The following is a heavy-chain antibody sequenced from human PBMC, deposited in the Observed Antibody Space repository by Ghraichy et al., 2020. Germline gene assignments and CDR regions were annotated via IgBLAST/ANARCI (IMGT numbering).Heavy chain of an antibody. CDR1: GGSISSSSYY. V-gene: IGHV4-39*01. D-gene: IGHD5-12*01. Sequence: SETLSLTCTVSGGSISSSSYYWGWIRQPPGKGLEWIGSIYYSGSTYYNPSLKSRVTISVDTSKNQFSLKLSSVTAADTAVYYCASAAGVDYFDYWGQGTLVNVSS. CDR2: IYYSGST. CDR3: ASAAGVDYFDY. J-gene: IGHJ4*02.